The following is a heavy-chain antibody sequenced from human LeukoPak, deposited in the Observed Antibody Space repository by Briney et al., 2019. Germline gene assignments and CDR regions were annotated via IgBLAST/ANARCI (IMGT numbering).Heavy chain of an antibody. Sequence: SVKVSCKASGGTFSSYAISWVRRAPGQGLEWMGGIIPIFGTANYAQKFQGRVTITADESTSTAYMELSSLRSEDTAVYYCARVPPCSGGSCYANWFDPWGQGTLVTVSS. D-gene: IGHD2-15*01. CDR1: GGTFSSYA. V-gene: IGHV1-69*01. CDR3: ARVPPCSGGSCYANWFDP. J-gene: IGHJ5*02. CDR2: IIPIFGTA.